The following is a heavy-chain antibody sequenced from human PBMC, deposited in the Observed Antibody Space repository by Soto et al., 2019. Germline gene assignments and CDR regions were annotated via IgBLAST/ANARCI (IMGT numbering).Heavy chain of an antibody. CDR3: ERDLLRGYSSIKYYGMDV. V-gene: IGHV3-33*01. CDR1: GFTFSSYG. J-gene: IGHJ6*02. CDR2: IWYHGSNK. D-gene: IGHD5-18*01. Sequence: GGSLRLSGAASGFTFSSYGMHWVRQAPGKGLEWVAVIWYHGSNKNYADSVKGRFTISRYNSKSTPYRQMNSLRAEHTAVYYCERDLLRGYSSIKYYGMDVWGQGTTVTVSS.